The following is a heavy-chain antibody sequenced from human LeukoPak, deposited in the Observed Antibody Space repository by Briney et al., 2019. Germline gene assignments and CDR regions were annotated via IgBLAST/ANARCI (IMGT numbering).Heavy chain of an antibody. Sequence: GASLQISGKASGSTFTHQWSGGVRPPSGRGLEWMGIIYPRQSDSRSSPAFQGHATISADTSINTAYLEWSRLEASDTGIYYCARHSDVIGAIWGQGTLVTVSP. CDR2: IYPRQSDS. CDR1: GSTFTHQW. CDR3: ARHSDVIGAI. J-gene: IGHJ4*02. D-gene: IGHD3-10*01. V-gene: IGHV5-51*01.